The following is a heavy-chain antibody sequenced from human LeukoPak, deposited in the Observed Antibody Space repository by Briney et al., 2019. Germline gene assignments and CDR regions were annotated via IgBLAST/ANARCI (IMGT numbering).Heavy chain of an antibody. Sequence: SETLSLTCTVAGGSISSSSYYWGRIRQPPGKGLEWIGSIDYSGSTYYNPSLKSRVTVSVDTSKNQFSLKLSSVTAADTAVYSCARRLIWGGNNCSSTSCYSPRNWFDPWGQGTLVTVSS. D-gene: IGHD2-2*01. V-gene: IGHV4-39*01. CDR3: ARRLIWGGNNCSSTSCYSPRNWFDP. CDR1: GGSISSSSYY. CDR2: IDYSGST. J-gene: IGHJ5*02.